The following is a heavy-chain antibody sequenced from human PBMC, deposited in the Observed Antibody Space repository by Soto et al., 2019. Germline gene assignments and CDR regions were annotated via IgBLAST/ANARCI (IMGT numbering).Heavy chain of an antibody. CDR2: INAGNGNT. CDR3: ARDGLGSCSGGSCYPSINWFDP. J-gene: IGHJ5*02. D-gene: IGHD2-15*01. V-gene: IGHV1-3*01. CDR1: GCTFTSYA. Sequence: GASVKVSCKASGCTFTSYAMHWVRQAPGQRLEWMGGINAGNGNTKYSQKFQGRVTITRDTSASTAYMELSSLRSEDTAVYYCARDGLGSCSGGSCYPSINWFDPWGQGTLVTVSS.